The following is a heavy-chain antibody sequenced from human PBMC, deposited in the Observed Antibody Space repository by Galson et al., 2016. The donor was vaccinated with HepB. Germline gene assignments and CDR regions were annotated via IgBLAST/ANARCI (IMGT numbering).Heavy chain of an antibody. J-gene: IGHJ5*02. CDR2: IRHDGGT. Sequence: ETLSLTCAVHSGSSNIYFWSWIRQPPGKGLEWIGEIRHDGGTDYNPSLRSRVTISGETFKNQVSLELTSATAADTAMYYCAITMVRGVRRFDPWGQGTLVTVSS. V-gene: IGHV4-34*01. CDR3: AITMVRGVRRFDP. CDR1: SGSSNIYF. D-gene: IGHD3-10*01.